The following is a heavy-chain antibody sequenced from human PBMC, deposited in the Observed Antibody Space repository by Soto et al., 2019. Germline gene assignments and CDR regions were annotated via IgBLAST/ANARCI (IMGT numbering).Heavy chain of an antibody. CDR3: AREGDPYCGGDCYYFDY. J-gene: IGHJ4*02. CDR2: IYYSGST. V-gene: IGHV4-31*03. CDR1: GGSISSGGYY. Sequence: QVQLQESGPGLVKPSQTLSLTCTVSGGSISSGGYYWSWIRQHPGKGLEWIGYIYYSGSTYYNPSLKSRVTISVDTSKNQFSLKLSSVTAADTTVYYCAREGDPYCGGDCYYFDYWGQGTLVTVSS. D-gene: IGHD2-21*02.